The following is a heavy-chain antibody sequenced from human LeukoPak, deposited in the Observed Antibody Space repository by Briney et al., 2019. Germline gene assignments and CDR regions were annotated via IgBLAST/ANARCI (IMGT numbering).Heavy chain of an antibody. CDR1: GLTFSASW. J-gene: IGHJ6*03. Sequence: GGSLRLSCAASGLTFSASWMSWLRQAPGKGLEWVANIRQDGTEQYTADSLKGRFTISRDNTKRTLYLQINSLRVEDTAVYYCARVGPPYYYYYMDVWGNGSTVIVSS. CDR3: ARVGPPYYYYYMDV. V-gene: IGHV3-7*01. CDR2: IRQDGTEQ.